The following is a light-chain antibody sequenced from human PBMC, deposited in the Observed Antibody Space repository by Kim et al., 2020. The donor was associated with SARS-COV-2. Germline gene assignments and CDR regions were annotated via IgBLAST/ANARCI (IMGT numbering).Light chain of an antibody. CDR2: GAS. CDR1: QSVSSGY. V-gene: IGKV3-20*01. CDR3: QQYGSPLT. J-gene: IGKJ4*01. Sequence: LPPGERATLAGRASQSVSSGYLAWYQQKPGQAPRLLIYGASSRATGIPDRFSGSGSGTDYTLTITRLEPEDFAVYYCQQYGSPLTFGEGTKVDIK.